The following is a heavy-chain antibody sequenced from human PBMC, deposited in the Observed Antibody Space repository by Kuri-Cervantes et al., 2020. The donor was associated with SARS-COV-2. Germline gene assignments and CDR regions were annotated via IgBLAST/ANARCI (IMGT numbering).Heavy chain of an antibody. Sequence: GSLRLSCTVSGGSISGSSYYWGWIRQPPGKGLEWIGSIYYSGSTYYNPSLKSRVTISVDTSKNQFSLKLSSVTAADTAVYYCARQMMSSITIFGVVITRNWFDPWAREPWSPSPQ. CDR2: IYYSGST. CDR3: ARQMMSSITIFGVVITRNWFDP. V-gene: IGHV4-39*01. CDR1: GGSISGSSYY. J-gene: IGHJ5*02. D-gene: IGHD3-3*01.